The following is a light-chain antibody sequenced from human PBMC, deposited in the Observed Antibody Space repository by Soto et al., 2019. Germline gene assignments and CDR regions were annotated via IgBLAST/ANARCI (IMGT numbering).Light chain of an antibody. Sequence: QMTQSPSSLSASVGDNVTITFLASQTIRKYLNWYQQKPPKAPKLLIYTASRLHSGVPSRFSGSGSETDFTLTINNLQPEDFATYYCQQSYITPPINFGQGTRLEIK. J-gene: IGKJ5*01. CDR3: QQSYITPPIN. CDR2: TAS. CDR1: QTIRKY. V-gene: IGKV1-39*01.